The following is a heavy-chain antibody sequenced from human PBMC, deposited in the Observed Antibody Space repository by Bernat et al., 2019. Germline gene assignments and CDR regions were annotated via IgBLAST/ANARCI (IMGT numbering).Heavy chain of an antibody. Sequence: EVQLVESGGGLIQPGGSLRLSCAASGFTVSNKYMSWVRQAPGKGLEWVSVIYSGGDTYYADYVKGRLTITRNNSKNTLYFQMDSLRAEDTAVYYCASRAVAGEKWYSFDNWGQGTLVTVSS. D-gene: IGHD6-19*01. CDR2: IYSGGDT. V-gene: IGHV3-53*01. J-gene: IGHJ4*02. CDR3: ASRAVAGEKWYSFDN. CDR1: GFTVSNKY.